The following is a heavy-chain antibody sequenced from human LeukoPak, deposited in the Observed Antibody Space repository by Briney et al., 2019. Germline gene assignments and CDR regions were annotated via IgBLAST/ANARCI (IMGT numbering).Heavy chain of an antibody. CDR2: IGTGGHT. CDR1: GFTFSNYD. V-gene: IGHV3-13*01. J-gene: IGHJ3*01. D-gene: IGHD5-24*01. CDR3: TRGGLEAPCDV. Sequence: PGGSLRLSCSASGFTFSNYDMHWVRQEKGKGLEWVSSIGTGGHTYYAPSVKGRFTISRENAKNSLYLQMNSLRAGDTAIYYCTRGGLEAPCDVWGQGTMVDVSS.